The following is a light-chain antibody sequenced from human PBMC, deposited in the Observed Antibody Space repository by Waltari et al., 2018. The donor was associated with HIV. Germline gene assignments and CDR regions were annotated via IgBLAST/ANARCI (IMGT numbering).Light chain of an antibody. Sequence: QSALTQPASVSGSPGQSITISCTGTSSDVGSYNVVSWYQQHPGKAPKPMSYEVTKRPSGVSNRFSVSKSGNPASLTISGLQAEDEADYYCGSYAGRSTHVFGTGTKVTVL. V-gene: IGLV2-23*02. J-gene: IGLJ1*01. CDR2: EVT. CDR1: SSDVGSYNV. CDR3: GSYAGRSTHV.